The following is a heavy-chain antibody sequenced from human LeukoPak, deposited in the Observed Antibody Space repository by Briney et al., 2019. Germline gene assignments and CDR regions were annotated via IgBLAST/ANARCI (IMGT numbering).Heavy chain of an antibody. D-gene: IGHD5-18*01. J-gene: IGHJ4*02. V-gene: IGHV6-1*01. Sequence: SQTLSLTCAISGDSASSNSVAWNWIRQSASGGLEWLGGTFFRSAWYNDYAVSVKSRLTINPDTSKNQCSLQLNSVTPEDTAVYYCARDRGFGYRNYFDYWGQGTLVTVPS. CDR2: TFFRSAWYN. CDR1: GDSASSNSVA. CDR3: ARDRGFGYRNYFDY.